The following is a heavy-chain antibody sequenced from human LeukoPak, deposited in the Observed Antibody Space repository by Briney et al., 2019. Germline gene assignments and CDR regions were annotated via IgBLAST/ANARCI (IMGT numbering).Heavy chain of an antibody. D-gene: IGHD2-2*02. J-gene: IGHJ1*01. CDR3: ASQDIVVVPAAIIWGYFQH. CDR1: GGTFSSYA. Sequence: SVKVSCKASGGTFSSYAISWVRQAPGQGLEWMGGIIPIFGTANYAQKFQGRVTITTDESTSTAYMELSSLRSEDTAVHYCASQDIVVVPAAIIWGYFQHWGQGTLVTVSS. V-gene: IGHV1-69*05. CDR2: IIPIFGTA.